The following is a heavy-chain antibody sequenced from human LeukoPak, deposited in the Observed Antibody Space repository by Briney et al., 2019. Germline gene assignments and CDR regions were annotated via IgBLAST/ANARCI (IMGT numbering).Heavy chain of an antibody. V-gene: IGHV3-7*01. Sequence: GGSLRLSCAASGFTFSSYWMSWVRQAPGKGLEWVANIKQDGSEKYYVDSVKGRFTISRDNAKNLLYLQMNSLRAEDTAVYYCARSGRSGRQDYWGQGTLVTVSS. CDR2: IKQDGSEK. J-gene: IGHJ4*02. CDR1: GFTFSSYW. D-gene: IGHD1-26*01. CDR3: ARSGRSGRQDY.